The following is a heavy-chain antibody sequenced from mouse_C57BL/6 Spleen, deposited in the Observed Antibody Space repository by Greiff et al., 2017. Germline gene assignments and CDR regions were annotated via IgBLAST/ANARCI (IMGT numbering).Heavy chain of an antibody. V-gene: IGHV1-50*01. J-gene: IGHJ2*01. CDR3: ARGLSMVLDY. D-gene: IGHD2-2*01. CDR2: IDPSDSYT. CDR1: GYTFTSYW. Sequence: QVQLQQPGAELVKPGASVKLSCKASGYTFTSYWMQWVKQRPGQGLEWIGEIDPSDSYTNYNQKVKGKATLTVDTSSSTAYMQLSSLTSEDSAVYYCARGLSMVLDYWGQGTTLTVSS.